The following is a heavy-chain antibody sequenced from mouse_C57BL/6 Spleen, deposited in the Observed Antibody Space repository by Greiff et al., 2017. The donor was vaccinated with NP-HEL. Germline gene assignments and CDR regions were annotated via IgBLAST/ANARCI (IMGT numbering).Heavy chain of an antibody. V-gene: IGHV6-6*01. CDR2: IRNKANNHAT. D-gene: IGHD4-1*01. J-gene: IGHJ1*03. Sequence: EVQRVESGGGLVQPGGSMKLSCAASGFTFSDAWMDWVRQSPEKGLEWVAEIRNKANNHATYYAESVKGRFTISRDDSKSSVYLQMNSLRAEDTGIYYCTRGLGRYWYFDVWGTGTTVTVSS. CDR1: GFTFSDAW. CDR3: TRGLGRYWYFDV.